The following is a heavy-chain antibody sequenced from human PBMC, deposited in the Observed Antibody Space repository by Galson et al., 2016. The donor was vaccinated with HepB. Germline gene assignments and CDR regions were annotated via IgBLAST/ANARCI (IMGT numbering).Heavy chain of an antibody. J-gene: IGHJ6*03. CDR3: ATGIVVAGKMYYYYMDV. CDR2: IYHTEST. CDR1: GASISGTEYY. D-gene: IGHD2-21*01. V-gene: IGHV4-39*01. Sequence: SETLSLTCSVSGASISGTEYYWGWIRQPPGRGLEWIGSIYHTESTYYNPSLESRVTMFMDTAKNQFSLRLSSVAAADTAVYYCATGIVVAGKMYYYYMDVWAKGPRSPSP.